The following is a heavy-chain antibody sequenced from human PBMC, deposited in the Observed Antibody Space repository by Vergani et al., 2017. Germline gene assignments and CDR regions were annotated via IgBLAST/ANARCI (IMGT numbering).Heavy chain of an antibody. V-gene: IGHV4-31*03. CDR3: ASSYCTNGVCSNAEYLQH. J-gene: IGHJ1*01. Sequence: QVRLQESGPGLVKPSQTLSLTCTVSGGSIRSGGYYWSWLRQHPGKGLEWIGYIYYSGSTYYNPSLKSRVTISVDTSKNQFSLKLSSVTAADTAVYYCASSYCTNGVCSNAEYLQHCVQGTLVSDSP. CDR1: GGSIRSGGYY. D-gene: IGHD2-8*01. CDR2: IYYSGST.